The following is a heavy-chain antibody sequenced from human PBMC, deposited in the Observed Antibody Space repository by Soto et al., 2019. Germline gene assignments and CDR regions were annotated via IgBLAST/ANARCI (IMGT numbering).Heavy chain of an antibody. CDR2: IYYSGST. Sequence: SETLSLTCTVSGGSISSSSYYWGWIRQPPGKGLEWIGSIYYSGSTYYNPSLKGRVTISVDTSKNQFSLKLSSVTAADTAVYYCARHVDTAMVAKFDYWGQGTLVTVSS. CDR3: ARHVDTAMVAKFDY. J-gene: IGHJ4*02. CDR1: GGSISSSSYY. V-gene: IGHV4-39*01. D-gene: IGHD5-18*01.